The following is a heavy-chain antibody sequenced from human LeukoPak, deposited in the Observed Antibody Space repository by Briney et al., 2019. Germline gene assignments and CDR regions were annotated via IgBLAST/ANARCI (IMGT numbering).Heavy chain of an antibody. Sequence: GGSLRLSCAASGFRFDDYAMHWVRQAPGKGLEWVSGISWNSGSIGYADSVKGRFTISRDNAKNSLYLQMDSLRAEDMAFYYCAKDRSHLLHDAFDIWGQGTMVTVSS. CDR2: ISWNSGSI. J-gene: IGHJ3*02. CDR3: AKDRSHLLHDAFDI. V-gene: IGHV3-9*03. CDR1: GFRFDDYA. D-gene: IGHD1-26*01.